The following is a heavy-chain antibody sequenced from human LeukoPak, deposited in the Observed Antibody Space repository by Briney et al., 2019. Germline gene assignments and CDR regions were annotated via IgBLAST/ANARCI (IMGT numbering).Heavy chain of an antibody. CDR1: GYTFTGYY. Sequence: ASVKVSCKASGYTFTGYYMHWVRQAPGQGLEWMGWINPNSGGTNYAQKFQGRVTMTRDTSISTACMELSRLRSDDTAVYYCARDYGDFFTGCYYYMDVWGKGTMVTISS. CDR3: ARDYGDFFTGCYYYMDV. V-gene: IGHV1-2*02. D-gene: IGHD4-17*01. CDR2: INPNSGGT. J-gene: IGHJ6*03.